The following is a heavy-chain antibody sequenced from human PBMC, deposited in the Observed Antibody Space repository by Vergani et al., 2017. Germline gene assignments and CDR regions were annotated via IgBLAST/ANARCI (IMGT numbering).Heavy chain of an antibody. D-gene: IGHD1-26*01. CDR1: GFTFSSYG. V-gene: IGHV3-30*03. CDR3: ARGRLVGATRHYFDY. CDR2: ISYDGSNK. J-gene: IGHJ4*02. Sequence: QVQLVESGGGVVQPGRSLRLSCAASGFTFSSYGMHWVRQAPGKGLEWVAVISYDGSNKYYADSVKGRFTISRDNSKNTLYLQMNSLRAEDTAVYYCARGRLVGATRHYFDYWGQGTLVTVSS.